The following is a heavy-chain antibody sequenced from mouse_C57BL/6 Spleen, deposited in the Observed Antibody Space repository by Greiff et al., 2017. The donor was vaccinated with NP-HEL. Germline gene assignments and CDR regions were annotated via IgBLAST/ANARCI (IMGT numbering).Heavy chain of an antibody. CDR1: GYTFTSYW. CDR2: IDPSDSYT. J-gene: IGHJ2*01. D-gene: IGHD2-4*01. V-gene: IGHV1-50*01. CDR3: ARRDDYDRDFDY. Sequence: QVQLQQPGAELVKPGASVKLSCKASGYTFTSYWMQWVKQRPGQGLEWIGEIDPSDSYTNYNQKFKGKATLTVDTSSSTAYMQLSSLTSEDSAVYYCARRDDYDRDFDYWGQGTTLTVSS.